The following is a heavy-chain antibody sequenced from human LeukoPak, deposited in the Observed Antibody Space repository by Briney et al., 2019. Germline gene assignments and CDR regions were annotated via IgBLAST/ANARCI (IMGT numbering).Heavy chain of an antibody. J-gene: IGHJ4*02. CDR3: TRDLRGYYYDSSAAY. V-gene: IGHV3-49*03. D-gene: IGHD3-22*01. Sequence: GGSLRLSCTASGFTFGDYAMSWFRQAPGKGLEWVGFIRSKAYGGTTEYAASVKGRFTVSRDDSKSIAYLQMNSLKTEDTAVYYCTRDLRGYYYDSSAAYWGQGTLVTVSS. CDR1: GFTFGDYA. CDR2: IRSKAYGGTT.